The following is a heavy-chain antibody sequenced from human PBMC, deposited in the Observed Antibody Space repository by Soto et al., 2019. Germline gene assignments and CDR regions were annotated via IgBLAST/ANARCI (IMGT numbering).Heavy chain of an antibody. D-gene: IGHD2-15*01. V-gene: IGHV4-31*03. J-gene: IGHJ3*02. CDR1: GGSISSGGYY. CDR2: IYYSGST. CDR3: ASTYLQKYCSGGSCYESAFDI. Sequence: QVQLQESGPGLVKPSQTLSLTCTVSGGSISSGGYYWSWIRQHPGKGLEWIGYIYYSGSTYYNQSLQRRVTISVDTSKNQFSLKLSSVAAADTAVYYCASTYLQKYCSGGSCYESAFDIWGQGTMVTVSS.